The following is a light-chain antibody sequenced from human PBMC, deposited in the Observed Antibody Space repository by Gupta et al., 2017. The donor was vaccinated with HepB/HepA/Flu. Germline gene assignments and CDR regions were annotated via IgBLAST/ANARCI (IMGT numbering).Light chain of an antibody. Sequence: EIVLTQSPATLSLSPGERATLSCRASQSVSSYLAWYQQKPGQAPRLLIYDASNRDTGIPARFSGSGYGKDLTLTISSREQEDFAVYYCQQRSNWPPFAFGGGTKVEIK. J-gene: IGKJ4*01. CDR2: DAS. V-gene: IGKV3-11*01. CDR1: QSVSSY. CDR3: QQRSNWPPFA.